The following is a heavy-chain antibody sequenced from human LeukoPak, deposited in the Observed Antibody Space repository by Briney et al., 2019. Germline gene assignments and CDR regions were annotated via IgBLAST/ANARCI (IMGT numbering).Heavy chain of an antibody. CDR2: IKHDGSEK. D-gene: IGHD3-3*01. CDR3: ATDRGWRTSGYYLYYFEY. Sequence: GGSLRLSCAASGFIFTNYFMSWVRQAPGKGLKWVASIKHDGSEKYYVDSVRGRFTISRDNTMNSLYLQMSSLRAEDTAVYYCATDRGWRTSGYYLYYFEYWGQGTLVTFSS. J-gene: IGHJ4*02. CDR1: GFIFTNYF. V-gene: IGHV3-7*01.